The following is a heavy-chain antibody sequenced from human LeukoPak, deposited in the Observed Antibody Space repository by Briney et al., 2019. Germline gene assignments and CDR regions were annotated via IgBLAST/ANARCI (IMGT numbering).Heavy chain of an antibody. J-gene: IGHJ4*02. CDR3: ARGLDGDTIPLFDY. D-gene: IGHD4-17*01. CDR1: GFTFSSYS. V-gene: IGHV3-21*04. CDR2: ISSSSSYI. Sequence: GGSLRLSCAASGFTFSSYSMNWVRQAPGKGLEWVSSISSSSSYIYYADSVKGRFTISRDNAKNSLYLQMNSLRAEDTAVYYCARGLDGDTIPLFDYWGQGTLVTVSS.